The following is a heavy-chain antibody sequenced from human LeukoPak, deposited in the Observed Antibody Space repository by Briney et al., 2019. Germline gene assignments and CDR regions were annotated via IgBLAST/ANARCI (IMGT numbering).Heavy chain of an antibody. V-gene: IGHV3-64*01. CDR3: ARELGSSGVFGFFDY. Sequence: GGSLRLSCAASGFTFSNYVMHWVRQAPGQGLEYVSAISPDGVSTYYASSVKGRFTISRDNSKNILYLQMGSLRTEDQAVYYCARELGSSGVFGFFDYWGQGALVTVSS. D-gene: IGHD3-22*01. CDR1: GFTFSNYV. CDR2: ISPDGVST. J-gene: IGHJ4*02.